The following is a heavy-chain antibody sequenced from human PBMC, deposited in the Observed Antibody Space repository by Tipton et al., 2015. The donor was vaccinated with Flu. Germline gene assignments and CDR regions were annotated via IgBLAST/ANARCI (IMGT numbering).Heavy chain of an antibody. J-gene: IGHJ6*02. CDR3: AKDRGSGWFAGSDV. CDR2: TSYDETNK. V-gene: IGHV3-30*18. D-gene: IGHD6-19*01. Sequence: SLRLSCAATGFTFTNYGMHWVRQAPGKGLEWMAVTSYDETNKYYADSVKGRFTISRDNSKNTLYLQMSSLRAEDTALSYCAKDRGSGWFAGSDVWGQGTTVIVSS. CDR1: GFTFTNYG.